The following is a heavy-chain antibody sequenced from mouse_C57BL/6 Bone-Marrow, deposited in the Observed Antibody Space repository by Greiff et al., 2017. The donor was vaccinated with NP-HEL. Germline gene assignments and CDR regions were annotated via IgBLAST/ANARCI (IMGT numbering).Heavy chain of an antibody. CDR3: ANYGSRGAY. D-gene: IGHD1-1*01. CDR2: INPSSGYT. Sequence: VQLQQSGAELARPGASVKMSCKASGYTFTSYTMHWVKQRPGQGLEWIGYINPSSGYTKYNQKFKDKATLTVDKSSSTAYMQLSSLTSEDSAVYYCANYGSRGAYWGQGTLVTVSA. V-gene: IGHV1-4*01. CDR1: GYTFTSYT. J-gene: IGHJ3*01.